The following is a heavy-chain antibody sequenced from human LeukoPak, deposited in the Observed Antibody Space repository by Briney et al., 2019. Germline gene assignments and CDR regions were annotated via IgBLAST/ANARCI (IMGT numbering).Heavy chain of an antibody. D-gene: IGHD2-15*01. Sequence: KSSKTLSLTCTVSGGSINNYYWSWIRQPAGKGLEWIGRIYTRGSTNYNPSLKSRVTMSVDTSKNQFSLKLSSVTAADTAVCYCARGRYCSADICSGGDAFDIWGQGTMVSVSS. CDR1: GGSINNYY. CDR2: IYTRGST. J-gene: IGHJ3*02. CDR3: ARGRYCSADICSGGDAFDI. V-gene: IGHV4-4*07.